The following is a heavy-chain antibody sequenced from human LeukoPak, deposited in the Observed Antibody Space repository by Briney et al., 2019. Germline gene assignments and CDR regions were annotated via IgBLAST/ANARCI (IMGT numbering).Heavy chain of an antibody. J-gene: IGHJ6*02. CDR1: GFTFSSSP. CDR2: ISSDGSTK. CDR3: ARGGPYDMRTWGYYYYGMDV. D-gene: IGHD3-9*01. V-gene: IGHV3-30-3*01. Sequence: GGSLRLSCAASGFTFSSSPMHWVRQAPGKGLEWVSVISSDGSTKYYADSVKGRFTISRDNSKNTLYLQVNSLRAEDTAVYYCARGGPYDMRTWGYYYYGMDVWGQGTTVTVSS.